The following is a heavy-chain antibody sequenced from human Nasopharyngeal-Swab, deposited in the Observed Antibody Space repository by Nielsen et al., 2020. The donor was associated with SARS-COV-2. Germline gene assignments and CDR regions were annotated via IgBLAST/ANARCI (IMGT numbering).Heavy chain of an antibody. J-gene: IGHJ6*02. D-gene: IGHD4-23*01. CDR3: ARAHYGGTYYYYGMDV. CDR2: IGTAGDT. CDR1: GFTFSSYD. V-gene: IGHV3-13*01. Sequence: GGSLRLSCAASGFTFSSYDMHWVRRATGKGLEWVSAIGTAGDTYYPGSVKGRFTISRENAKNSLYLQMNSLRAGDTAVYYCARAHYGGTYYYYGMDVWGQGTTVTVSS.